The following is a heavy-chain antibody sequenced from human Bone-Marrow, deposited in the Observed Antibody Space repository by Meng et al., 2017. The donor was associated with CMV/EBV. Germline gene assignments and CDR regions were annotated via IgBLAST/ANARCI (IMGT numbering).Heavy chain of an antibody. CDR1: GFSLTPSGVA. Sequence: SGPTLVKPTQTLTLTCTFSGFSLTPSGVAVGWFRQPPGEALEWLAIIYSNGQKLFSPSLQSRLTITKDNSKNQVVLTMTNMGPVDTATYFCAHRRSPSGGDWFHPWGQGTLVTVSS. D-gene: IGHD3-16*01. V-gene: IGHV2-5*01. CDR3: AHRRSPSGGDWFHP. J-gene: IGHJ5*02. CDR2: IYSNGQK.